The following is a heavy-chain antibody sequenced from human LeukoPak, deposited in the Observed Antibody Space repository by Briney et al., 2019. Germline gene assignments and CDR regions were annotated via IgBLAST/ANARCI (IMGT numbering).Heavy chain of an antibody. J-gene: IGHJ6*03. CDR3: ARVGVVETYYYYYMDV. Sequence: SETLSLTCTVSGGSISSSSYYWGWIRQPPGKGLEWIGSIYHSGSTNYNPSLKSRVTISVDTSKNQFSLKLSSVTAADTAVYYCARVGVVETYYYYYMDVWGKGTTVTVSS. CDR1: GGSISSSSYY. V-gene: IGHV4-39*07. D-gene: IGHD2-21*01. CDR2: IYHSGST.